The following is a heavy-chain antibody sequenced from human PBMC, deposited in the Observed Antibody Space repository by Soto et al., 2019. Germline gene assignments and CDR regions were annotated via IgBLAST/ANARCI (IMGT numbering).Heavy chain of an antibody. CDR1: GGSFSGYY. J-gene: IGHJ6*02. Sequence: QVQLQQWGAGLLKPSETLSLTCAVYGGSFSGYYWSWIRQPPGKGLEWIGEINHSGSTNYNPSLKSRVTISLDTPKNQFSLKLSSVTAADTAVYYCARFVVVRAAIRGYYYYYGMDVWGQGTTVTVSS. CDR3: ARFVVVRAAIRGYYYYYGMDV. D-gene: IGHD2-2*02. CDR2: INHSGST. V-gene: IGHV4-34*01.